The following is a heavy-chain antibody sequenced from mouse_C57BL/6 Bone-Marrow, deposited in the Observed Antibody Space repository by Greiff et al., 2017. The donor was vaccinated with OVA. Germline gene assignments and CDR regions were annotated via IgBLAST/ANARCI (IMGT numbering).Heavy chain of an antibody. J-gene: IGHJ2*01. V-gene: IGHV1-26*01. CDR2: INPNNGGT. Sequence: EVQLQQSGPELVKPGASVKISCKASGYTFTDYYMNWVKQSHGKSLEWIGDINPNNGGTSYNQKFKGKATLTVDKSSSTAYMELRSLTSEDSAVYYCARSKWHYFDYWGQGTTLTVAS. D-gene: IGHD1-3*01. CDR3: ARSKWHYFDY. CDR1: GYTFTDYY.